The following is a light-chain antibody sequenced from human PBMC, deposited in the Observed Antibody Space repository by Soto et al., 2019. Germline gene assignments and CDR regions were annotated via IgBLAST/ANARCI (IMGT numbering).Light chain of an antibody. V-gene: IGKV1D-12*01. J-gene: IGKJ5*01. Sequence: DIQVTQSPSSWSGSVVDRVTINCPASQDIAGYVAWYQHKPGRTPELLIHGASRLQSGVPARFSGSGSGTDFTLSINSLQPEDFATYYCQQAYSFPITFGQGTRLEIK. CDR2: GAS. CDR1: QDIAGY. CDR3: QQAYSFPIT.